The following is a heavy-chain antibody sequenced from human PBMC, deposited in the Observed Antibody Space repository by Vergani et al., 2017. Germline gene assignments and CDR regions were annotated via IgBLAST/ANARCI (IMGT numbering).Heavy chain of an antibody. V-gene: IGHV4-39*07. CDR3: AGSSTTWRYAFDI. CDR1: GGSISSSSYY. CDR2: IYYSWGT. Sequence: QLQLQESGPGLVKPSETLSLICTVSGGSISSSSYYWGWIRQPPGKGLEWIGSIYYSWGTYYNPCLKSRVTISVDTSKNQFSLKLSSVTAADTAVYYCAGSSTTWRYAFDIWGQGTMVTVSS. J-gene: IGHJ3*02. D-gene: IGHD2-2*01.